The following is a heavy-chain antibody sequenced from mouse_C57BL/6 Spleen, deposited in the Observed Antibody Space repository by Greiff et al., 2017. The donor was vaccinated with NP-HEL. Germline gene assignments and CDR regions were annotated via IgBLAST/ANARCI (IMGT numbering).Heavy chain of an antibody. J-gene: IGHJ3*01. Sequence: EESGPGLVKPSQSLSLTCSVTGYSITSGYYWNWIRQFPGNKLEWMGYISYDGSNNYNPSLKNRISITRDTSKNQFFLKLNSVTTEDTATYYCARLLRFAYWGQGTLVTVSA. CDR2: ISYDGSN. CDR3: ARLLRFAY. CDR1: GYSITSGYY. D-gene: IGHD1-1*01. V-gene: IGHV3-6*01.